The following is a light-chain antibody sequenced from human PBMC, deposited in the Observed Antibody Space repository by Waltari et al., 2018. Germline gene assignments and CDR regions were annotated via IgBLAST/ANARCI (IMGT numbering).Light chain of an antibody. CDR2: DAS. Sequence: EIVLTQSPATLSLSPGDRATLSCRASQSVSRNLVWYQQEHGQAPRLLIYDASNRATGIPARFSGSGSGTDFTLTISSLEPEDFAVYYCQQRTNSWTFGQGTKVEIK. CDR3: QQRTNSWT. CDR1: QSVSRN. V-gene: IGKV3-11*01. J-gene: IGKJ1*01.